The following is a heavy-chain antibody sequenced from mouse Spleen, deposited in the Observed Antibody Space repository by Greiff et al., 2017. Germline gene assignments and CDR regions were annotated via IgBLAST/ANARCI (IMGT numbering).Heavy chain of an antibody. V-gene: IGHV5-9-3*01. CDR3: ARFITTVVDGFDY. Sequence: EVHLVESGGGLVKPGGSLKLSCAASGFTFSSYAMSWVRQTPEKRLEWVATISSGGSYTYYPDSVKGRFTISRDNAKNTLYLQMSSLRSEDTAMYYCARFITTVVDGFDYWGQGTTLTVSS. CDR1: GFTFSSYA. CDR2: ISSGGSYT. J-gene: IGHJ2*01. D-gene: IGHD1-1*01.